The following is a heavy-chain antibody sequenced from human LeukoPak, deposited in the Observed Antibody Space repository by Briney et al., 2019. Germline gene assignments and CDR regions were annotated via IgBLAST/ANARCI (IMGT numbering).Heavy chain of an antibody. CDR2: MNPNSGNT. D-gene: IGHD6-13*01. CDR1: GYTFTSYD. Sequence: ASVKVSCTASGYTFTSYDINWVRQATGQGLEWMGWMNPNSGNTGYAQKFQGRVTMTRNTSISTAYMELSSLRSEDTAVYYCASHRGSSSWYVDYYYYGMDVWGQGTTVTVSS. V-gene: IGHV1-8*01. J-gene: IGHJ6*02. CDR3: ASHRGSSSWYVDYYYYGMDV.